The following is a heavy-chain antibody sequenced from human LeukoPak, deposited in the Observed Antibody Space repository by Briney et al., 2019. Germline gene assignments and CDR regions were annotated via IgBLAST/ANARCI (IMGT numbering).Heavy chain of an antibody. CDR1: GFTFSSYG. J-gene: IGHJ1*01. Sequence: TGGSLRLSCAASGFTFSSYGMSWVRQAPGKGLEFVSAISKNGRNTYYGNSMKGRFTISRDISKNTLYLQMGSLRPEDMAVYYCARVDSGSACASWGQGILVTVSS. CDR3: ARVDSGSACAS. V-gene: IGHV3-64*01. CDR2: ISKNGRNT. D-gene: IGHD6-19*01.